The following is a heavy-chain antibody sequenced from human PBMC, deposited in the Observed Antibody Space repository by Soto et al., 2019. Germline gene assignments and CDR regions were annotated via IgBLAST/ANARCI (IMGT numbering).Heavy chain of an antibody. CDR2: ISSSSSYI. J-gene: IGHJ6*02. Sequence: GGSLRLSCAASGFTFSSYSMNWVRQAPGKGLEWVSSISSSSSYIYYADSVKGRFTISRDNAKNSLYLQMNSLRAEDTAVYYCARDSRTPSYYDFWSGYPGYYYYGMDVWGQGTTVTVS. CDR1: GFTFSSYS. CDR3: ARDSRTPSYYDFWSGYPGYYYYGMDV. D-gene: IGHD3-3*01. V-gene: IGHV3-21*01.